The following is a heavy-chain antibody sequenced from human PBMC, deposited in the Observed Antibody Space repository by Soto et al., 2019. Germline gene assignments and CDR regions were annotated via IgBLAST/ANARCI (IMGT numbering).Heavy chain of an antibody. Sequence: QLQLQESGPGLVKPSETLSLTCTVSGGSISSSSYYWGWIRQPPGKGLEWIGSIYYSGSTYYNPSLKSRVTISVDTSKNQFSLKLSSVTAADTAVYYCVRGTYYYDSTGNWFDPWGQGTLVTVSS. D-gene: IGHD3-22*01. CDR2: IYYSGST. J-gene: IGHJ5*02. V-gene: IGHV4-39*01. CDR1: GGSISSSSYY. CDR3: VRGTYYYDSTGNWFDP.